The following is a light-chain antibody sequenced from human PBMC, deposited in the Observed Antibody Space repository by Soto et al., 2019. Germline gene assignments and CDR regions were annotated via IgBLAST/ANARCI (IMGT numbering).Light chain of an antibody. Sequence: IVLTQSPGTLSLSPGERATLCCRASQSFSRYLTWYQQKPGQAPRLLIYGAANRATGIPDRFSGSGSGTYFTLTISRLAPEDLAVYYCQQYGSSATFGQGTKG. CDR2: GAA. V-gene: IGKV3-20*01. CDR1: QSFSRY. CDR3: QQYGSSAT. J-gene: IGKJ1*01.